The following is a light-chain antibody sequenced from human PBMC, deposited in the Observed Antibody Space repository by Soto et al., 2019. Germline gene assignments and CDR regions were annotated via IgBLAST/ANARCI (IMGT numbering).Light chain of an antibody. J-gene: IGKJ3*01. V-gene: IGKV3-20*01. Sequence: EIVLTQSPGTLSLSPGERATLSCRASQSVSSNFLAWYQQKPGQAPRLLIYAASSRASGIPDRFSGRGSGTDFTLIISRLAPEDFAVYYCQHYSSAPYTFGPGTKVDL. CDR1: QSVSSNF. CDR3: QHYSSAPYT. CDR2: AAS.